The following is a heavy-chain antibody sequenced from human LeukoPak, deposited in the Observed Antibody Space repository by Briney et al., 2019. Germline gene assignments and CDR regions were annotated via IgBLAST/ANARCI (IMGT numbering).Heavy chain of an antibody. V-gene: IGHV3-30*03. CDR1: GFTFSNYG. D-gene: IGHD4-17*01. J-gene: IGHJ4*02. CDR3: ARGVSTGDYGDYTPLGY. Sequence: PGGSLRLSCAASGFTFSNYGMNWVRQAPGKGLEWVAVISYDGSNKYYADSVKGRFTISRDNSKNTLYLQMNSLRAEDTAVYYCARGVSTGDYGDYTPLGYWGQGTLVTVSS. CDR2: ISYDGSNK.